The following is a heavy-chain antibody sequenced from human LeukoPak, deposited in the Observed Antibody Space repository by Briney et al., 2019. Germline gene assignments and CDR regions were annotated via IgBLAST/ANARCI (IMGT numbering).Heavy chain of an antibody. D-gene: IGHD6-19*01. CDR2: ISGSGGST. CDR1: GFTFSSYA. J-gene: IGHJ3*02. V-gene: IGHV3-23*01. Sequence: GESLRLSCAASGFTFSSYAMSWVRQAPGKGLEWVSAISGSGGSTYYADSVKGRYTISRDNSKNTLYLQMNSLRAEDTAVYYCAKKPKEQWLVQRGAFDIWGQGTMVTVSS. CDR3: AKKPKEQWLVQRGAFDI.